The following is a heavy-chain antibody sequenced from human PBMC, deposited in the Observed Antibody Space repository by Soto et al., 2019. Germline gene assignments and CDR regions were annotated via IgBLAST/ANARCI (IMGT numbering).Heavy chain of an antibody. CDR1: GFTFGDYA. J-gene: IGHJ5*02. D-gene: IGHD5-18*01. Sequence: GGSLRLSCTASGFTFGDYAMSWVRQAPGKGLEWVGFIRSKAYGGTTEYAASVKGRFTISRDDSKSIAYLQMNSLKTEDTAVYYCTRDTYSYGYPAAHNWFDPWGQGTLVTVS. V-gene: IGHV3-49*04. CDR3: TRDTYSYGYPAAHNWFDP. CDR2: IRSKAYGGTT.